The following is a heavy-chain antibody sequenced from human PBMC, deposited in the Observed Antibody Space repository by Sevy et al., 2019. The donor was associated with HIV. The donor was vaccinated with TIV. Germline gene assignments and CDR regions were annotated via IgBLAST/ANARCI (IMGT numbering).Heavy chain of an antibody. CDR1: GFTFSSYS. J-gene: IGHJ4*02. Sequence: GGSLRLSCAASGFTFSSYSMNWVRQAPGKGLEWVSSISSSSSYIYYADSVKGRFTISRDNAKNSLYLQMNSLRAEDTAVYYCARVTKDGYNDFDYWGQGTLVTVSS. CDR2: ISSSSSYI. V-gene: IGHV3-21*01. CDR3: ARVTKDGYNDFDY. D-gene: IGHD5-12*01.